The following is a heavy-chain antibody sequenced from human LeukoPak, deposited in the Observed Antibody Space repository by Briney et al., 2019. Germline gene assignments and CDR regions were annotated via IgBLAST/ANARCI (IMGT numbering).Heavy chain of an antibody. CDR1: GYSFSSNY. Sequence: ASVKVSCKASGYSFSSNYIHWVRQAPGQGLEWMGMIYPRDGSTSYAQKFQGRVTVTRDTSTSTVHMELSGLRSEDTAVYYCARDQEAFDYWGQGTLVTVSS. J-gene: IGHJ4*02. V-gene: IGHV1-46*01. CDR2: IYPRDGST. CDR3: ARDQEAFDY.